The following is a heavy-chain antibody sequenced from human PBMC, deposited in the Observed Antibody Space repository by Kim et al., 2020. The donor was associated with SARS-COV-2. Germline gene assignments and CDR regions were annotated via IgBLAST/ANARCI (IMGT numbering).Heavy chain of an antibody. D-gene: IGHD3-22*01. V-gene: IGHV1-46*01. Sequence: FQGRVTMTRDTSTSTVYMELSSLRSEDTAVYYCARVCSDDSSGLLHAFDIWGQGTMVTVSS. J-gene: IGHJ3*02. CDR3: ARVCSDDSSGLLHAFDI.